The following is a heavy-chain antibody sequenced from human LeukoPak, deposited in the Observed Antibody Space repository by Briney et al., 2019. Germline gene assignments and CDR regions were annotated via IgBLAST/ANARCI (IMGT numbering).Heavy chain of an antibody. J-gene: IGHJ4*02. Sequence: GGSLRLSCAASGFTFRSYAIYWVRQAPGKGLKWVSGISGSGGDTYFADSVKDRFTISRDNSKNTVFLQMDRPRAEDTAVYYCAKTTAGYSSGRYPGWPVDYWGQGTLVTVSS. V-gene: IGHV3-23*01. CDR3: AKTTAGYSSGRYPGWPVDY. D-gene: IGHD6-19*01. CDR1: GFTFRSYA. CDR2: ISGSGGDT.